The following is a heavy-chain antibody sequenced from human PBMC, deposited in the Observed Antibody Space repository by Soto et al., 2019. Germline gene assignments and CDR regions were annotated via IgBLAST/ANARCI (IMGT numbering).Heavy chain of an antibody. D-gene: IGHD2-2*01. CDR1: GGTFSSYA. CDR3: ARAETPTADIVVVPAFYGMDV. J-gene: IGHJ6*02. CDR2: IIPIFGTA. V-gene: IGHV1-69*13. Sequence: PVKVSCKASGGTFSSYAISWVRQAPGQGLEWMGGIIPIFGTANYAQKFQGRVTITADESTSTAYMELSSLRSEDTAVYYCARAETPTADIVVVPAFYGMDVWGQGTTVTVSS.